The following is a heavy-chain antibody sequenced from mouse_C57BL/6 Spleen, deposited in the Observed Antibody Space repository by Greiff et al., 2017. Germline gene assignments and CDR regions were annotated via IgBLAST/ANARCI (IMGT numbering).Heavy chain of an antibody. CDR3: ARGSHS. CDR1: GYSFTGYY. CDR2: INPSTGGT. V-gene: IGHV1-42*01. J-gene: IGHJ1*03. Sequence: EVQLQQSGPELVKPGASVKISCKASGYSFTGYYMNWVKQSPEKSLEWIGEINPSTGGTTYNQKFKAKDTLTVDKSSSTAYMQLKSLTSEDSAVYYCARGSHSWGTGTTVTVSS.